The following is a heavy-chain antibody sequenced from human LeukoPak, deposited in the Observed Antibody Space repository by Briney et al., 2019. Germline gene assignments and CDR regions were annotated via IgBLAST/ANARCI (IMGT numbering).Heavy chain of an antibody. CDR2: ISAYNGNT. Sequence: ASVKVSCKASGYTFTGTYMYWVRQAPGQGLEWMGWISAYNGNTNYAQKLQGRVTMTTDTSTSTAYMELRSLRSDDTAVYYCARDLVAAGNQPFDYWGQGTLVTVSS. J-gene: IGHJ4*02. V-gene: IGHV1-18*04. CDR1: GYTFTGTY. CDR3: ARDLVAAGNQPFDY. D-gene: IGHD6-13*01.